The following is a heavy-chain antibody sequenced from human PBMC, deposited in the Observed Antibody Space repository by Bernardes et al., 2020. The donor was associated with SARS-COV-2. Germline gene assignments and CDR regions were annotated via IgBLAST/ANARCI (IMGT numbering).Heavy chain of an antibody. Sequence: SETLSLTCTVSGGSIGSYYWAWIRQPPGKGLEWIGYIYYSGSTNYNPSLKSRVTISVDRSQNQFSLNLSSVTPADTAVYYCARDLSHLVRRGFDPWGRGTLVTVSS. D-gene: IGHD3-10*01. J-gene: IGHJ2*01. CDR3: ARDLSHLVRRGFDP. CDR1: GGSIGSYY. CDR2: IYYSGST. V-gene: IGHV4-59*01.